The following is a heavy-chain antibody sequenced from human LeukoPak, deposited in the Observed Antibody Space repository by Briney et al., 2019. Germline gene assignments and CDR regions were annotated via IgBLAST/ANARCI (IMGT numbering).Heavy chain of an antibody. J-gene: IGHJ4*02. V-gene: IGHV3-23*01. Sequence: GGSLRLSCAASGFPFTSYAMSWVRQAPGKGLEWVSAISGSGGSTYYADSVKGRLTISRDNSKNTLYLQMNSLRAEDTAVYYCAKRSVAGTGYYFDCWGQGTLVTVSS. D-gene: IGHD6-19*01. CDR3: AKRSVAGTGYYFDC. CDR2: ISGSGGST. CDR1: GFPFTSYA.